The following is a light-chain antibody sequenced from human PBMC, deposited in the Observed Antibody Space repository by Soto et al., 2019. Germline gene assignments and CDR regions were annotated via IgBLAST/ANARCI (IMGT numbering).Light chain of an antibody. CDR3: LQYNSYPFP. J-gene: IGKJ4*01. CDR1: QGISNS. CDR2: GAS. Sequence: DIQMTQSPSAMSASLGDRVTITCRASQGISNSLAWFQQKLGRVPKRLIYGASTLQSWAPSRFSGSACRAAFTLTLSSLQAEDFATYYSLQYNSYPFPFGGGTKVEIK. V-gene: IGKV1-17*03.